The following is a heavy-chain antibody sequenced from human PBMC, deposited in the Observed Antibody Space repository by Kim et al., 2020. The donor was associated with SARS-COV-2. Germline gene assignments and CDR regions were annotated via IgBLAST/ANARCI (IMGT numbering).Heavy chain of an antibody. CDR1: GFTFDDYA. V-gene: IGHV3-9*01. CDR3: AKDFYDFWSGLRGSALDI. J-gene: IGHJ3*02. D-gene: IGHD3-3*01. CDR2: ISWNSGSI. Sequence: GGSLRLSCAASGFTFDDYAMHWVRQAPGKGLEWVSGISWNSGSIGYADSVKGRFTISRDNAKNSLYLQMNSLRAEDTALYYCAKDFYDFWSGLRGSALDIWGQGTMVTVSS.